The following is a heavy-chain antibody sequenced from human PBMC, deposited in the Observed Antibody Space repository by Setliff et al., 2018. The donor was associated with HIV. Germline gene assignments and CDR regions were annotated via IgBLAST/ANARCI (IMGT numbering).Heavy chain of an antibody. Sequence: SETLSLTCNVSGDSIKDYYWSWIRQPPGKGLEWLGYMSFSANSNYNPSLKNRIIISIDTSKNQFSLRLKSVTAADAAIYYCARGAGAFGAKLDSWGQGSLVTVSS. D-gene: IGHD3-10*01. J-gene: IGHJ4*02. V-gene: IGHV4-59*01. CDR2: MSFSANS. CDR1: GDSIKDYY. CDR3: ARGAGAFGAKLDS.